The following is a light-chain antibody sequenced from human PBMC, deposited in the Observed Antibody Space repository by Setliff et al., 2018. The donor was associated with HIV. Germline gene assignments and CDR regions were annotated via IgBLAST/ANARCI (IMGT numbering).Light chain of an antibody. CDR3: CSYAGSHTFV. CDR2: DVI. V-gene: IGLV2-11*01. Sequence: QSALAQPASVPWSPGQSIPISCTGTTSDVGGYNFVSWYQHHPGKAPKLMIYDVIKRPSGVPDRFSGSKSGNTASLTISGLQAEDEADYYCCSYAGSHTFVFGTGTKVTV. J-gene: IGLJ1*01. CDR1: TSDVGGYNF.